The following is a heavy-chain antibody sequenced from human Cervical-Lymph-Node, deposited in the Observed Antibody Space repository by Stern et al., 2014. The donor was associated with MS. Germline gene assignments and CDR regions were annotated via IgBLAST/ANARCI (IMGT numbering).Heavy chain of an antibody. CDR1: GYSFSTYS. CDR2: ICPGDSDA. J-gene: IGHJ3*02. D-gene: IGHD2-15*01. V-gene: IGHV5-51*01. CDR3: ARQSLVAATRAFDI. Sequence: EVQLVESGAEVKKPGESLRISCKGSGYSFSTYSLGLVRQTPGKGLEWMGIICPGDSDAEYSPSFQGQVTMSADKSISTAYLQCSSLKASDTAIYYCARQSLVAATRAFDIWGQGTLVIVSS.